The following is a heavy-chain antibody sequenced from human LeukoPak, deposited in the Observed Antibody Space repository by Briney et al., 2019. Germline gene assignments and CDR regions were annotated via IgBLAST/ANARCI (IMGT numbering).Heavy chain of an antibody. CDR1: GGSFSGYY. Sequence: SETLSLTCAVYGGSFSGYYWSWIRQPPGKGLEWIGEINHSGSTNYNPSLKSRVTISVDTSKNQFSLELSSVTAADTAVYYCADRGEQQLVTGGYWGQGTLVTVSS. J-gene: IGHJ4*02. D-gene: IGHD6-13*01. V-gene: IGHV4-34*01. CDR3: ADRGEQQLVTGGY. CDR2: INHSGST.